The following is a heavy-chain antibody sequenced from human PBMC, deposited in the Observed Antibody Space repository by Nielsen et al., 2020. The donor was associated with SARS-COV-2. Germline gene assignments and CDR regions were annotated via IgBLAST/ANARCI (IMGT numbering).Heavy chain of an antibody. V-gene: IGHV1-46*01. CDR1: GYTFTSYY. Sequence: ASVKVSCKASGYTFTSYYMHWVRQAPGQGLEWMGIINPSGGSTSYAQKFQGRVTMTRDTSTSTVYMELSSLRSEDTAVYYCARGCRLKGIAAASDYFQHWGQGTLVTVSS. D-gene: IGHD6-13*01. J-gene: IGHJ1*01. CDR2: INPSGGST. CDR3: ARGCRLKGIAAASDYFQH.